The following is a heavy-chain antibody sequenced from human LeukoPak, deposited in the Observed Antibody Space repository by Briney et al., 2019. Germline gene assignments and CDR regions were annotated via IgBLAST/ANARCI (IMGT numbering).Heavy chain of an antibody. CDR1: GFTFSSYA. V-gene: IGHV3-23*01. D-gene: IGHD6-19*01. J-gene: IGHJ4*02. CDR3: AKSLTRAVAGTNGLEY. Sequence: GGSLRLSCAASGFTFSSYAMSWVRQAPGKGLEWVSAISGSAGSTYYADSVKGRFTISRDNSKNTLYLQMNSLRAEDTAVYYCAKSLTRAVAGTNGLEYWGQGTLVTVSS. CDR2: ISGSAGST.